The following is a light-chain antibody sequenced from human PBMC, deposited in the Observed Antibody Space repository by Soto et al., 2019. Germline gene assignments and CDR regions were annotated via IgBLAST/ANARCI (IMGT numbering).Light chain of an antibody. CDR1: QSISSW. V-gene: IGKV1-5*01. CDR2: DAY. Sequence: DIQMTQSPSTLSASVGDRVTITCRASQSISSWLAWYQQKPGKAPQLLIYDAYSLESGVPSRFSGSGSGTEFTLTISSLQPDDFATYYCQQYNSYSPLTFGGGTKVEIK. CDR3: QQYNSYSPLT. J-gene: IGKJ4*01.